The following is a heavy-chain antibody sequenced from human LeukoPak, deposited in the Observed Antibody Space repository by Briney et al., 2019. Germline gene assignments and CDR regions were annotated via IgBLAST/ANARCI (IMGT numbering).Heavy chain of an antibody. V-gene: IGHV3-30-3*01. D-gene: IGHD2-15*01. CDR1: GFAFSSLV. CDR3: ARVGSRYCSGANCYDGF. CDR2: ISYDGNNQ. Sequence: GTSLRLSCAVSGFAFSSLVMHWVRQAPGKGLEWVAFISYDGNNQYYADSVKGRFTISRDNSKNTLYLQMNNLRAEDTAIYYCARVGSRYCSGANCYDGFWGQGTLVSVSS. J-gene: IGHJ4*02.